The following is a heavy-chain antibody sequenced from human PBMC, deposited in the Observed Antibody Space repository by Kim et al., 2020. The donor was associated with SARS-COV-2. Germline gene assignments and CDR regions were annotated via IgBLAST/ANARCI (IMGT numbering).Heavy chain of an antibody. J-gene: IGHJ4*02. CDR2: IGTAGDT. CDR1: GFTFSSYD. V-gene: IGHV3-13*04. D-gene: IGHD3-10*01. CDR3: ARPGYYGSGSLSDEGDY. Sequence: GGSLRLSCAASGFTFSSYDMHWVRQATGKGLEWVSAIGTAGDTYYPGSVKGRFTISRENAKNSLYLQMNSLRAGDTAVYYCARPGYYGSGSLSDEGDYWGQGTLVTVSS.